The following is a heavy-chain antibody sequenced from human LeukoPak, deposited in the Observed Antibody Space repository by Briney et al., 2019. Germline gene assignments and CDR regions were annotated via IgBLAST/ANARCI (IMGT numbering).Heavy chain of an antibody. D-gene: IGHD1-1*01. CDR2: IWWGGSSK. CDR3: ARDQIDNSHYQYGMDV. Sequence: GGSLRLSCAASGFTFSSYGMHWVRQAPGKGLEWVAVIWWGGSSKYYADSVKGRFTISRDNSRNTLSLHMDSLRAEDTAVYYCARDQIDNSHYQYGMDVWGQGTTVTVSS. CDR1: GFTFSSYG. V-gene: IGHV3-33*01. J-gene: IGHJ6*02.